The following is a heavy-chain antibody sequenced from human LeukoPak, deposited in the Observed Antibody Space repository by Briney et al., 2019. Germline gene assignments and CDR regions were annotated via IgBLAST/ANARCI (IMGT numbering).Heavy chain of an antibody. D-gene: IGHD6-13*01. J-gene: IGHJ4*02. CDR3: ARGKEYSSSWYPYLDY. CDR2: IYYSGST. V-gene: IGHV4-59*01. Sequence: SETLSLTCTVSGGSISSYYWSWIRQPPGKGLEWIGYIYYSGSTNYNPSLKSRVTISVDTSKNQFSLKLSSVTAADTAVYYCARGKEYSSSWYPYLDYWGQGTLVTVSS. CDR1: GGSISSYY.